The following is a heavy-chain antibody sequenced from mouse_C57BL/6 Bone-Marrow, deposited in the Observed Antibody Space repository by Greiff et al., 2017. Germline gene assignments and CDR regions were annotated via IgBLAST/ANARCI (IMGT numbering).Heavy chain of an antibody. CDR3: ARFPYYYGSCDAMDY. CDR1: GYTFTSYW. V-gene: IGHV1-64*01. J-gene: IGHJ4*01. CDR2: IHPNSGST. D-gene: IGHD1-1*01. Sequence: QVQLQQPGAELVKPGASVKLSCKASGYTFTSYWMHWVKQRPGQGLEWIGMIHPNSGSTNYNEKFKSKATLTVDKSSSTAYMQLSSLTSEDSAVYYCARFPYYYGSCDAMDYWGQGTSVTVSS.